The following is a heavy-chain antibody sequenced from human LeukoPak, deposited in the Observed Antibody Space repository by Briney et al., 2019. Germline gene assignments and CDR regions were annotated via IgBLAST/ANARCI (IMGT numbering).Heavy chain of an antibody. J-gene: IGHJ4*02. CDR3: ARVGVQVFYYFDY. CDR2: ISYDGSNK. CDR1: GFTFSSYA. Sequence: GGSLRLSCAASGFTFSSYAMHWVRQAPGKGLEGVAVISYDGSNKYYADSVKGRFTISRDNSKNTLYLQMNSLRAEDTAVYYCARVGVQVFYYFDYWGQGTLVTVSS. V-gene: IGHV3-30*04. D-gene: IGHD3-10*01.